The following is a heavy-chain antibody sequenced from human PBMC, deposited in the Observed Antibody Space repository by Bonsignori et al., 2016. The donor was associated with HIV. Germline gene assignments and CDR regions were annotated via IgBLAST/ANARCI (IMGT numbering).Heavy chain of an antibody. Sequence: VRQAPGKGLEWVSAISGSGGSTYYADSVKGRFTISRDNSKNTLYLQMNSLRAEDTAVYYCANSSPLRYFDWSLDYWGQGTLVTVSS. CDR2: ISGSGGST. V-gene: IGHV3-23*01. CDR3: ANSSPLRYFDWSLDY. J-gene: IGHJ4*02. D-gene: IGHD3-9*01.